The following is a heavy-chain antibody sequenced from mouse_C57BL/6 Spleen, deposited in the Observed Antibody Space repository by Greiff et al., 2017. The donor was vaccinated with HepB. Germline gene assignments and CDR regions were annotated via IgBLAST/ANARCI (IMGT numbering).Heavy chain of an antibody. Sequence: EAKVVESGGGLVKPGGSLKLSCAASGFTFSSYAMSWVRQTPEKRLEWVATISDGGSYTYYPDNVKGRFTISRDNAKNNLYLQMSHLKSEDTAMYYCARENYGSSYRYFDVWGTGTTVTVSS. CDR3: ARENYGSSYRYFDV. CDR1: GFTFSSYA. D-gene: IGHD1-1*01. J-gene: IGHJ1*03. CDR2: ISDGGSYT. V-gene: IGHV5-4*01.